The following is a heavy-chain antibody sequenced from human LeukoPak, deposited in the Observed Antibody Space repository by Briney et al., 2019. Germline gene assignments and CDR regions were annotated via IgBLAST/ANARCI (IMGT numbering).Heavy chain of an antibody. CDR2: IYHSGST. J-gene: IGHJ4*02. D-gene: IGHD1-26*01. CDR3: ARRRVGFTVDY. CDR1: GYSISSGYY. Sequence: SETLSLTCAVSGYSISSGYYWGWIRQPPGKGLEWIGSIYHSGSTYYNPSLKSRVNMSVDTSKNQFSLKLSSVTAADTAVYYCARRRVGFTVDYWSQGTLVTVSS. V-gene: IGHV4-38-2*01.